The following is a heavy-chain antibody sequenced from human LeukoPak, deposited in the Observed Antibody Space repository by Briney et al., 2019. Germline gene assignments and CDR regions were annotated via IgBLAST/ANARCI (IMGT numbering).Heavy chain of an antibody. V-gene: IGHV4-59*01. CDR3: AKDLGGITMIVVPVFLFDY. Sequence: SETLSLTCTVSGGSISSYYWSWIRQPPGKGLEWIGYIYYSGSTNYNPSLKSRVTISVDTSKNQFSLKLSSVTAADTAVYYCAKDLGGITMIVVPVFLFDYWGQGTLVTVSS. J-gene: IGHJ4*02. CDR1: GGSISSYY. CDR2: IYYSGST. D-gene: IGHD3-22*01.